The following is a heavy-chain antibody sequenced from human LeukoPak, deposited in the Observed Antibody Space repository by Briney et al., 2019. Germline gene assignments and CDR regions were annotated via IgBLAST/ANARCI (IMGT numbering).Heavy chain of an antibody. CDR1: GFTFSTYN. CDR2: ISSGSRHI. Sequence: PGGSLRLSCAPSGFTFSTYNINWVRQAPGKGLEWVSCISSGSRHIFYADSVKGRFTISRDNAKNSLDLQMNSLRVEDTAVYYCARDDGGALDVFDIWGQGTLVTVSS. CDR3: ARDDGGALDVFDI. V-gene: IGHV3-21*01. D-gene: IGHD4-23*01. J-gene: IGHJ3*02.